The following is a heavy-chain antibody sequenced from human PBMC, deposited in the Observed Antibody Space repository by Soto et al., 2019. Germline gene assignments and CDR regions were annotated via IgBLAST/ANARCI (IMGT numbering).Heavy chain of an antibody. Sequence: VQLVESGGGVVQPGRSLRLSCAASGFTFSNYAMHWVRQAPGKGLEWVSSISSTTNYIYYGDSMKGRFTISRDNAKNSLYLEMNSLRAEDTAVYYCARESEDLTSNFDYWGQGTLVTVSS. J-gene: IGHJ4*02. V-gene: IGHV3-21*06. CDR2: ISSTTNYI. CDR3: ARESEDLTSNFDY. CDR1: GFTFSNYA.